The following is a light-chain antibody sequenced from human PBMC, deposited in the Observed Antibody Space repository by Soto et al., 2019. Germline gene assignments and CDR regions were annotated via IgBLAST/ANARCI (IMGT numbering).Light chain of an antibody. Sequence: EIVLTQSPATLSVSPGERATLSCRASQSVSSNLAWYQHKPGQAPRLLIYAASTRATGIPARFSVSGSGTDFTLTISILQSEDFAFYYCHQYQHCPPSFTFGPGTKVDIK. CDR2: AAS. CDR3: HQYQHCPPSFT. CDR1: QSVSSN. J-gene: IGKJ3*01. V-gene: IGKV3-15*01.